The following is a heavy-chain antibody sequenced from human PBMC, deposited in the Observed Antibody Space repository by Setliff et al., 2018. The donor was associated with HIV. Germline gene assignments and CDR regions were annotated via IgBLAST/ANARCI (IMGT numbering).Heavy chain of an antibody. CDR1: GYSISSGYY. CDR3: ARDGPIVGATTIFNY. J-gene: IGHJ4*02. Sequence: ETLSLTCTVSGYSISSGYYWGWIRQPPGKGLEWIGSIYHSGSTYYNPSLKSRVTISVDTSKNQFSLKLSSVTAADTAVYYCARDGPIVGATTIFNYWGQGTLVTISS. D-gene: IGHD1-26*01. V-gene: IGHV4-38-2*02. CDR2: IYHSGST.